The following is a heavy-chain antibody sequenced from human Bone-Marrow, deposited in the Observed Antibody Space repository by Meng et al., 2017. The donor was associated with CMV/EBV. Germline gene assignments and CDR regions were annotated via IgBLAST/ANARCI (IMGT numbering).Heavy chain of an antibody. CDR2: INSDGSST. CDR1: GFTFSSYW. J-gene: IGHJ6*02. D-gene: IGHD2-2*01. V-gene: IGHV3-74*01. CDR3: AKGVTDIVVVPAVDGMDV. Sequence: GESLKISCAASGFTFSSYWMHWVRQAPGKGLVWVSRINSDGSSTSYADSVKGRFTISRDNAKNTLYLQMNSLRAEDTAVYYCAKGVTDIVVVPAVDGMDVWGQGTTVTVSS.